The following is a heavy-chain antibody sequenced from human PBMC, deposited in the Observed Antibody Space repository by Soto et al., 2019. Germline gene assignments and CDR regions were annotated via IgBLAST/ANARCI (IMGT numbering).Heavy chain of an antibody. D-gene: IGHD3-3*01. CDR1: GGTFSRYA. J-gene: IGHJ4*02. CDR3: ARGIYYDFWGGYPGYFDY. V-gene: IGHV1-69*13. Sequence: SVKVSCKASGGTFSRYAISWVRQAPGQGLEWMGGIIPIFGTANYAQKFQGRVTITADESTSTAYMELSSLRSEDTAVYYCARGIYYDFWGGYPGYFDYWGQGTLVTVSS. CDR2: IIPIFGTA.